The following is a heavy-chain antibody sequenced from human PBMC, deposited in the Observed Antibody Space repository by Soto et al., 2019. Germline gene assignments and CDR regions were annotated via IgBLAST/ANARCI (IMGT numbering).Heavy chain of an antibody. D-gene: IGHD3-9*01. Sequence: SVKLSCKASGGTFSSYAISWVRQAPGQGLEWMGGIIPIFGTANYAQKFQGRVTITADKSTSTAYMELSSLRSEDTAVYYCARAATNYDILTGYYSFDYWGQGTLVTVSS. V-gene: IGHV1-69*06. J-gene: IGHJ4*02. CDR1: GGTFSSYA. CDR3: ARAATNYDILTGYYSFDY. CDR2: IIPIFGTA.